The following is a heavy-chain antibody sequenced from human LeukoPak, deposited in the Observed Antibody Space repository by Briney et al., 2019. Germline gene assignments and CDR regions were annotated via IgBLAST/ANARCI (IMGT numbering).Heavy chain of an antibody. V-gene: IGHV4-59*08. J-gene: IGHJ5*02. CDR2: IYYSGST. Sequence: PSETLSLTCTVSGGSISSYYWSWIRQPPGKGLEWIGYIYYSGSTNYNPSLKSRVTISVDTSKNQFSLKLSSVTAADTAVYYCARRYSSSWYKINNWFDPWGQGNLVTVSS. CDR1: GGSISSYY. D-gene: IGHD6-13*01. CDR3: ARRYSSSWYKINNWFDP.